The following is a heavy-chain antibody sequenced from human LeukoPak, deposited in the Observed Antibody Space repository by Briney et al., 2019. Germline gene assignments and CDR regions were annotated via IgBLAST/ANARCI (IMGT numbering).Heavy chain of an antibody. CDR2: IKKDETEI. J-gene: IGHJ4*02. CDR1: GFSFRNTW. D-gene: IGHD6-6*01. V-gene: IGHV3-7*04. CDR3: ARGSSIADDY. Sequence: GGSLRLSCTASGFSFRNTWMSWVRQAPGKGLEWVANIKKDETEIYYADSVKGRFTISRDNAKNSLYLQMNSLRAEDTAVYYCARGSSIADDYWGQGTLVTVSS.